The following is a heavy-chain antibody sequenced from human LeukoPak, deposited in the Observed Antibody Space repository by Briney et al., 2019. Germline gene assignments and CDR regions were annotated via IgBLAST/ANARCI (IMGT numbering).Heavy chain of an antibody. Sequence: SETLSLTCTVSGGSISSSSYYWGWIRQPPGKGLEWIGSIYYSGSTYYNPSLKSRVTISVDTSKNQFSLKLSSVTAADTAVYYCARDRPPDFWSGQIPFDIWGQGTMVTVSS. CDR3: ARDRPPDFWSGQIPFDI. V-gene: IGHV4-39*07. D-gene: IGHD3-3*01. CDR2: IYYSGST. CDR1: GGSISSSSYY. J-gene: IGHJ3*02.